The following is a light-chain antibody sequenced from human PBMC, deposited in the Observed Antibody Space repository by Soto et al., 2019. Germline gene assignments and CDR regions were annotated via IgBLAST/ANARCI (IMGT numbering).Light chain of an antibody. V-gene: IGLV2-14*01. J-gene: IGLJ2*01. CDR2: EVS. CDR3: TSYTSSSALVV. CDR1: SSDVDGYNY. Sequence: QSALTQPASVSGSPGQSITISCTGTSSDVDGYNYVSWYQQHPGKAPKLMIYEVSNRPSGVSNRFSGSKSGNTASLTISGLQAEDEADYYCTSYTSSSALVVFGGGTKVTVL.